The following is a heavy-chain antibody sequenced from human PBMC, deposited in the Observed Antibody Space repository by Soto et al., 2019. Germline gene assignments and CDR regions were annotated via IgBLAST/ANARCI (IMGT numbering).Heavy chain of an antibody. CDR2: IYYSGST. Sequence: PSETLSLTCTVSGGSISSGGYYWSWIRQHPGKGLEWIGYIYYSGSTYYNPSLKSRVTISVDTSKNQFSLKLSSVTAADTAVYYCARTYYYDSSGYHYWGQGTLVTVSS. D-gene: IGHD3-22*01. CDR3: ARTYYYDSSGYHY. J-gene: IGHJ4*02. CDR1: GGSISSGGYY. V-gene: IGHV4-31*03.